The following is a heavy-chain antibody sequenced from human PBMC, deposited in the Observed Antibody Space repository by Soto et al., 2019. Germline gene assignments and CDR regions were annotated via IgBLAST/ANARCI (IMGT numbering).Heavy chain of an antibody. CDR1: GFPFINFA. V-gene: IGHV3-23*01. Sequence: EVQVLESGGGLVQPGGSLRLSCAASGFPFINFAMRWVRQSPGKGLEWVSAISGGGSTTWYADSVRGRFTISRDNSKDTLYLQMNSLRAEDTAVYYCAKVGASGSYFHFDYWGQGSLVTVSS. J-gene: IGHJ4*02. CDR3: AKVGASGSYFHFDY. D-gene: IGHD3-10*01. CDR2: ISGGGSTT.